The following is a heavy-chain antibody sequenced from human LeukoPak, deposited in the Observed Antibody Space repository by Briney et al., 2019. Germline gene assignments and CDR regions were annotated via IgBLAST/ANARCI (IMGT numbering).Heavy chain of an antibody. V-gene: IGHV5-10-1*01. Sequence: GESLRISCKGSGYSFSTYWIYWVRQMPGKGLEWMGTIDPSDSYTNYRPSFQGRVTISVDKSINTAYLQWSSLKASDTAMYYCARPNITSYYDSRGYDAFDVWGQGTMVTVSS. CDR1: GYSFSTYW. J-gene: IGHJ3*01. CDR2: IDPSDSYT. CDR3: ARPNITSYYDSRGYDAFDV. D-gene: IGHD3-22*01.